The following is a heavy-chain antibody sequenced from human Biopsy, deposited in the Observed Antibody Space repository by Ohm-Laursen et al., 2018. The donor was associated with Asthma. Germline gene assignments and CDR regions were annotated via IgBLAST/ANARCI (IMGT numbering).Heavy chain of an antibody. Sequence: SLRLSCAASGFSFSNNGMHWVRQAPGKGLDGGAVISFDGSNKNYTDSVKGRFTISRDNSRNTLHLQMNSLRAEDTAVYYCAKDVFPGWELRRGPDYWGQGTLVTVSS. CDR1: GFSFSNNG. CDR2: ISFDGSNK. V-gene: IGHV3-30*18. CDR3: AKDVFPGWELRRGPDY. J-gene: IGHJ4*02. D-gene: IGHD1-26*01.